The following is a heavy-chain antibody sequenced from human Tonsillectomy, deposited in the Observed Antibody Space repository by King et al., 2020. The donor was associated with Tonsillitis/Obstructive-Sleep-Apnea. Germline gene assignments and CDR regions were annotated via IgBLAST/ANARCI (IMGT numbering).Heavy chain of an antibody. J-gene: IGHJ5*02. CDR3: ARGLIVVVVAARGNWFDP. CDR1: GGSFSGYY. CDR2: INHSGST. Sequence: VQLQQWGAGLLKPSETLSLTCAVSGGSFSGYYWSWIRQPPGKGLEWIGEINHSGSTNYNPSLKSRVTISVDTSKNQFSLKLSSVTAADTAVYYCARGLIVVVVAARGNWFDPWGQGTLVTVSS. D-gene: IGHD2-15*01. V-gene: IGHV4-34*01.